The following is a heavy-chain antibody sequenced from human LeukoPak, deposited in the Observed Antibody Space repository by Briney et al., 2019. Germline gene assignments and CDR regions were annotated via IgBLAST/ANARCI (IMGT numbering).Heavy chain of an antibody. V-gene: IGHV3-20*04. J-gene: IGHJ5*02. CDR1: GFIFDDYG. CDR2: INWNGGST. Sequence: PGGSLRLSCAAFGFIFDDYGMSWVRQAPGKGLEWVSGINWNGGSTGYADSVKGRFTISRDNAKNSLYLQMNSLRAEDTAVYYCAREQYYGSGSHPLRFDPWGQGTLVTVSS. CDR3: AREQYYGSGSHPLRFDP. D-gene: IGHD3-10*01.